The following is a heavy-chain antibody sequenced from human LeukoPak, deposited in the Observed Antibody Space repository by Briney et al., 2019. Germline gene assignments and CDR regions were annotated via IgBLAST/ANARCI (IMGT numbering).Heavy chain of an antibody. Sequence: GGSLRLSCAASGFTFSDYYMSWIRQAPGKGLEWVSYISTSGSTIYYADSVKGRFTISRDNAKNSLYLQMNSLRAEDTAVYHCARCYDSSGYYSNYHMDVWGKGTTVTVS. CDR2: ISTSGSTI. D-gene: IGHD3-22*01. V-gene: IGHV3-11*04. CDR1: GFTFSDYY. CDR3: ARCYDSSGYYSNYHMDV. J-gene: IGHJ6*03.